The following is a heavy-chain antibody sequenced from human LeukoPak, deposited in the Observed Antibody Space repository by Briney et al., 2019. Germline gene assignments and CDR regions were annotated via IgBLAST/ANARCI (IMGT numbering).Heavy chain of an antibody. J-gene: IGHJ5*02. CDR3: ARDLGQYYDTSDNWFDP. D-gene: IGHD3-22*01. CDR2: ISSGSTYI. V-gene: IGHV3-21*01. Sequence: GGSLRLSCAASGFTFSTYSMNWVRQAPGKGLEWVSSISSGSTYIYYADSVKGRFTISRDNAKNSLYLQMNSLRAEDTAVYYCARDLGQYYDTSDNWFDPWGQGTLVTVSS. CDR1: GFTFSTYS.